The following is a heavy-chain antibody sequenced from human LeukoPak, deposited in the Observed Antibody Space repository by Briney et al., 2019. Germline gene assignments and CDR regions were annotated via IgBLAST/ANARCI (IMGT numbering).Heavy chain of an antibody. Sequence: PGGSLRLSCAASGFTFDDYAMHWVRQAPGKGLEWVSLISWDGGSTYYADSVKGRFTISRDNSKNSLYLQMNSLRAEDTALYYCAKDYGYYYYYYMDVWGKGTTVTVSS. J-gene: IGHJ6*03. D-gene: IGHD3-10*01. CDR2: ISWDGGST. CDR3: AKDYGYYYYYYMDV. CDR1: GFTFDDYA. V-gene: IGHV3-43D*03.